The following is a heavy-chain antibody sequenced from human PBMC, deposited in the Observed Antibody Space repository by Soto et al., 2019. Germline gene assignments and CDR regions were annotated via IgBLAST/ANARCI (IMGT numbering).Heavy chain of an antibody. CDR2: ISPNNGDT. CDR3: ARVSVWAHRDKWLDP. CDR1: GYTFHNYG. Sequence: QVQLVQSGGEVKKPGASVKVSCKTSGYTFHNYGLAWVRQAPGQGLEWMGWISPNNGDTNYAQNFQGRVTMTADTSTSTVYMELTSLRSDDTALYYCARVSVWAHRDKWLDPWGQGTLVTVSA. V-gene: IGHV1-18*01. D-gene: IGHD6-19*01. J-gene: IGHJ5*02.